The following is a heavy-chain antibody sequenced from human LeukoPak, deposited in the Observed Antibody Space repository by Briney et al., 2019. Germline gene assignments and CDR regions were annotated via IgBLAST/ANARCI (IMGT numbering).Heavy chain of an antibody. CDR1: GFTVSSNY. Sequence: GGSLRLSCAASGFTVSSNYMSWVRQAPGKGLEWVSVIYSGGSTYYADSVKGRFTISRDNSKNTLYLQMNSLRAEDTAVYYCARDIVGATPEEGEDAFDIWGQGTMVTVSS. J-gene: IGHJ3*02. D-gene: IGHD1-26*01. CDR3: ARDIVGATPEEGEDAFDI. V-gene: IGHV3-53*01. CDR2: IYSGGST.